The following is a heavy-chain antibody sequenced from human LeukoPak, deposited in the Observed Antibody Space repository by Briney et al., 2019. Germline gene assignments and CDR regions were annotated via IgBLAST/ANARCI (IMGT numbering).Heavy chain of an antibody. Sequence: GGSLRLSCAASGFTFSSNTMSWVRQGPGKGLEWVSAISGSGGSTYHAESVKGRFTISRDNSKNTLYMQMNSLRADVTAAYYCAKDLATSGATTLLLDDWGQGTLVTVSS. D-gene: IGHD1-26*01. V-gene: IGHV3-23*01. CDR2: ISGSGGST. CDR3: AKDLATSGATTLLLDD. CDR1: GFTFSSNT. J-gene: IGHJ4*02.